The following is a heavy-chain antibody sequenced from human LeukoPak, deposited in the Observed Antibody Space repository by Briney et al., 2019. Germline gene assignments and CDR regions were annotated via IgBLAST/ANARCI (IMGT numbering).Heavy chain of an antibody. CDR3: AKSTRYYYVSGSPDY. CDR1: GYTFTNYY. J-gene: IGHJ4*02. V-gene: IGHV1-46*01. CDR2: INPSGGST. Sequence: ASVTVSFMASGYTFTNYYMDWVGQAPGQGVEGMGLINPSGGSTSYAQKFQGRVTINRERATSTVYMELSSLRSEDTAVYYCAKSTRYYYVSGSPDYWGQGTLVTVSS. D-gene: IGHD3-10*01.